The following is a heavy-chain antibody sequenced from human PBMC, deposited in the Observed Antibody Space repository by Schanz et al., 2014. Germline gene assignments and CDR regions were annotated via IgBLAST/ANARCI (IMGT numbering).Heavy chain of an antibody. D-gene: IGHD6-19*01. Sequence: VQLVDSGGGLVKPGGSLRLSCAASGFTFSDYYMTWIRQAPGKGLEWVSIIYSGVSTYYADSVKGRFTISRDNSKNTVYRQMNSLRGEDTGMYYCARDHQWLARYYMDVWGKGTTVTVSS. CDR3: ARDHQWLARYYMDV. J-gene: IGHJ6*03. CDR1: GFTFSDYY. V-gene: IGHV3-66*01. CDR2: IYSGVST.